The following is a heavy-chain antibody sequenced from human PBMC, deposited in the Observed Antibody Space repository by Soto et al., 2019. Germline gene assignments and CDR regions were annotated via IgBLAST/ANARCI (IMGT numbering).Heavy chain of an antibody. J-gene: IGHJ6*02. Sequence: GGSLRLSCAASGFTFSSYAMSWVRQAPGKGLEWVSAISGSGGSTYYADSVKGRFTISRDNSKNTLYLQMNSLRAEDTAVYYCAAENVDTAMVPLPYYYYGMDVWGQGTTVTV. CDR1: GFTFSSYA. CDR2: ISGSGGST. D-gene: IGHD5-18*01. V-gene: IGHV3-23*01. CDR3: AAENVDTAMVPLPYYYYGMDV.